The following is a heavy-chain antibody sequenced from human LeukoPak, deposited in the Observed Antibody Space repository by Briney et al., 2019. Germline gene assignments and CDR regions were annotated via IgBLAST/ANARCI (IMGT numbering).Heavy chain of an antibody. CDR3: ARTFRAYYYDPRFDP. CDR1: GGSISSYY. D-gene: IGHD3-22*01. J-gene: IGHJ5*02. CDR2: IYYSGST. Sequence: SETLSLTCTVSGGSISSYYWSWIRQPPGKGLGWIGYIYYSGSTNYNPSLKSRVTISVDTSKNQFSLKLSSVTAADTAVYYCARTFRAYYYDPRFDPWGQGTLVTVSS. V-gene: IGHV4-59*12.